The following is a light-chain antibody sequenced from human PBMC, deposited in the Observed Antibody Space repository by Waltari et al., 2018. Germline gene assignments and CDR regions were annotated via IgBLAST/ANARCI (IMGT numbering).Light chain of an antibody. J-gene: IGLJ2*01. Sequence: QSALTQPASVSGSPGQSITISCTGASSDFGSYNLVSWYQQHPGNAPKVMIYEVTKRPSGVSDRFSGSRSGNTASLTSSGLQPEDEADYYGCSYAGSGTLDVVFGGGTKLTVL. CDR3: CSYAGSGTLDVV. V-gene: IGLV2-23*02. CDR1: SSDFGSYNL. CDR2: EVT.